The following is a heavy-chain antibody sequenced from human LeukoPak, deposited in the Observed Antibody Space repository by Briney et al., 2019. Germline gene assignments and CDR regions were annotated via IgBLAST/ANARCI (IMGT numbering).Heavy chain of an antibody. V-gene: IGHV3-11*01. CDR2: ISSSGSTI. D-gene: IGHD1-26*01. Sequence: PGGSLRLSCAASGFTFSDYYMSWIRQAPGKGLEWVSYISSSGSTIYYADSVKGRFTISRDNARNSLYLQMNSLRAEDTAVYYCARDDSGSYYPRYFDLWGRGTLVTVSS. CDR1: GFTFSDYY. J-gene: IGHJ2*01. CDR3: ARDDSGSYYPRYFDL.